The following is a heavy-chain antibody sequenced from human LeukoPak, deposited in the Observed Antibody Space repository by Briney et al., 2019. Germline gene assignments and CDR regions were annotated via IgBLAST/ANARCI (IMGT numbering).Heavy chain of an antibody. V-gene: IGHV3-48*03. CDR3: ARESIAVAGAPFDY. CDR2: ISSGSTI. J-gene: IGHJ4*02. Sequence: SGGSLRLSCAASGFTFSSYEMNWVRQAPGKGLEWVSYISSGSTIYDADSVKGRFTISRGNAKNSLYLQMNSLRAEDTAVYYCARESIAVAGAPFDYWGQGTLVTVSS. D-gene: IGHD6-19*01. CDR1: GFTFSSYE.